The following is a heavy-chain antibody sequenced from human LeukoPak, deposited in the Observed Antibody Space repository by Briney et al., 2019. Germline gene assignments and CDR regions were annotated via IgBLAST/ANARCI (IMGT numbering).Heavy chain of an antibody. V-gene: IGHV4-34*01. J-gene: IGHJ4*02. Sequence: PSETLSLTCAVYGGSFSGYYWSWIRQPPGKGLEWIGEINHSGSTNYNPSLKSRVTISVDTSKNQFSLKLSSVTAADTAVYYCARGLRDYYGSGSYYYFDYWGQGTLVTVSS. CDR3: ARGLRDYYGSGSYYYFDY. D-gene: IGHD3-10*01. CDR1: GGSFSGYY. CDR2: INHSGST.